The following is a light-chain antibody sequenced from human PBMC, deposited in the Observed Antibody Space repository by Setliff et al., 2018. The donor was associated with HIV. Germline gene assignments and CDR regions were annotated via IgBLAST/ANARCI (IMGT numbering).Light chain of an antibody. V-gene: IGLV2-23*01. CDR2: EGS. J-gene: IGLJ1*01. CDR1: SSDVGSYNL. Sequence: QPASVSGSPGQSITISCTGTSSDVGSYNLVSWYQQHPGKAPKLMIYEGSKRPSGVSNRFSGSKSGNTASLTISGLQAADEAAFYCCSYAGSSNXXFGTGTKVTVL. CDR3: CSYAGSSNXX.